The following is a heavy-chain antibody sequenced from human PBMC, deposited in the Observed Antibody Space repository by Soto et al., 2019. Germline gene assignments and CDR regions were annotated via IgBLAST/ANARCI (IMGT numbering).Heavy chain of an antibody. Sequence: GASVKVSCKASGYTFTSYAMHWVRQAPGQRLEWMGWINAGNGNTKYSQKFQGRVTITRDTSASTAYMELSSLRSEDTAVYYCARSPPYYYDSSGYYYYFDYWGQGTLVTVSS. CDR3: ARSPPYYYDSSGYYYYFDY. D-gene: IGHD3-22*01. CDR2: INAGNGNT. J-gene: IGHJ4*02. V-gene: IGHV1-3*01. CDR1: GYTFTSYA.